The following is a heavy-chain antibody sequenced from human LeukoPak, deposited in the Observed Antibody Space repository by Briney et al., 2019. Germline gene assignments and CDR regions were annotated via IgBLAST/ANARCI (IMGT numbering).Heavy chain of an antibody. J-gene: IGHJ5*02. Sequence: PAASVKVSCEASGYTFTGYYMHWVRQAPGQGLEWMGWINPNSGGTNYAQKFQGRVTMTRDTSISTAYMELSRLRSDDTAVYYCARPGGVRGVLNWFDPWGQGTLVTVSS. CDR1: GYTFTGYY. CDR2: INPNSGGT. CDR3: ARPGGVRGVLNWFDP. D-gene: IGHD3-10*01. V-gene: IGHV1-2*02.